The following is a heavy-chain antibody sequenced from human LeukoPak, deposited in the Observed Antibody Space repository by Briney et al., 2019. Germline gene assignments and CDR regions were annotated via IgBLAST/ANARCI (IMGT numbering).Heavy chain of an antibody. CDR3: ASARTTAFMDV. CDR2: IYYSGST. Sequence: SETLSLTCTVSGGSISSYYWSWIRQPPGKGLEWIGYIYYSGSTNYNPSLKSRVTISVDTSKNQFSLKLSSVTAADTAVYYCASARTTAFMDVWGKGTTVTVSS. J-gene: IGHJ6*04. V-gene: IGHV4-59*12. CDR1: GGSISSYY. D-gene: IGHD2-2*01.